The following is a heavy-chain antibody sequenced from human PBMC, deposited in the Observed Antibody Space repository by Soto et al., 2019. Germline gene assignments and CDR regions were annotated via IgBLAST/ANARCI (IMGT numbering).Heavy chain of an antibody. Sequence: EVQLVESGGGLVQPGGSLRLSCAASGFTFSSYAMHWVRQAPGKGLEYVSAISSNGGSTYYANSVKGRFTISRHNSKDTLYLQIGSLRAEDIAVYSCARARYGYYRFYYWCQGTLVIVSS. J-gene: IGHJ4*02. CDR2: ISSNGGST. D-gene: IGHD3-22*01. CDR3: ARARYGYYRFYY. CDR1: GFTFSSYA. V-gene: IGHV3-64*01.